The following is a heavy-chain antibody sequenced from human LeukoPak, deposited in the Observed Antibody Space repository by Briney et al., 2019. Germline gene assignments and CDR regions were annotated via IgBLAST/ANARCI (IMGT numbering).Heavy chain of an antibody. CDR3: ARSNYDFWSGYLNWFDP. D-gene: IGHD3-3*01. V-gene: IGHV4-38-2*01. J-gene: IGHJ5*02. CDR1: GYSISSGYY. CDR2: IYHSGST. Sequence: PSETLSLTCAVSGYSISSGYYWGWIRQPPGKGLEWIGSIYHSGSTYYNPSLKRRVTISINTSKNQFSLKLSSATAADTAVHYCARSNYDFWSGYLNWFDPWGQGILVTVSS.